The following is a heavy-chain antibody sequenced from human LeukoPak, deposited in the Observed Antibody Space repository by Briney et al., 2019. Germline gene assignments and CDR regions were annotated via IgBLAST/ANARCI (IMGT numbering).Heavy chain of an antibody. CDR1: GFTFSSYG. D-gene: IGHD3-22*01. J-gene: IGHJ3*02. CDR2: IWYDGSNK. CDR3: ARDPSTGITMIVVPTLLEAGSDAFDI. V-gene: IGHV3-33*01. Sequence: PGRSLRLSCAASGFTFSSYGMHWVRQAPGKGLEWVAVIWYDGSNKYYADSMKGRFTISRDNSKNTLYLQMNSLRAEDTAVYYCARDPSTGITMIVVPTLLEAGSDAFDIWGQGTMVTVSS.